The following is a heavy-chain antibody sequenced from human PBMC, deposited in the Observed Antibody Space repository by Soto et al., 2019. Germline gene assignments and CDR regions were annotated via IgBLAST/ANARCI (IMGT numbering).Heavy chain of an antibody. CDR1: GFTFSSYA. J-gene: IGHJ5*02. Sequence: GGSLRLSCAASGFTFSSYAMSWVRQAPGKGLEWVSAISGSGGSTYYADSVKGRFTISRDNSKNTLYLQMNSLRAEDTAVYYCAKDYIVVVVAASDWFDPWGQGTLVTVSS. CDR3: AKDYIVVVVAASDWFDP. D-gene: IGHD2-15*01. CDR2: ISGSGGST. V-gene: IGHV3-23*01.